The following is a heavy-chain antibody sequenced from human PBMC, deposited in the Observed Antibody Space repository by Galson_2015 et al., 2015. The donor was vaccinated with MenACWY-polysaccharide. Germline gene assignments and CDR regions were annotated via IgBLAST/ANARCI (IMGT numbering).Heavy chain of an antibody. Sequence: LSLTCNVSGASMSGYYWGWIRQPPGKGLEWIGYMHPSGRGNYNPSLRSRVSVSVDTSKKQFSLKVNSVSAADTAVYYCVAELYQQPFGWFDPWGQGNLVTVSS. J-gene: IGHJ5*02. CDR2: MHPSGRG. CDR1: GASMSGYY. V-gene: IGHV4-59*03. D-gene: IGHD2-2*01. CDR3: VAELYQQPFGWFDP.